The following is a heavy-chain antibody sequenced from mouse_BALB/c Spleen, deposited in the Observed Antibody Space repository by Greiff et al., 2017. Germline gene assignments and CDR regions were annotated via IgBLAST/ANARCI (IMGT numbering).Heavy chain of an antibody. CDR2: ISSGGST. Sequence: EVHLVESGGGLVKPGGSLKLSCAASGFTFSSYAMSWVRQTPEKRLEWVASISSGGSTYYPDSVKGRFTISRDNARNILYLQMSSLRSEDTAMYYCARGDDYSPFDYWGQGTTLTVSS. D-gene: IGHD2-4*01. J-gene: IGHJ2*01. V-gene: IGHV5-6-5*01. CDR1: GFTFSSYA. CDR3: ARGDDYSPFDY.